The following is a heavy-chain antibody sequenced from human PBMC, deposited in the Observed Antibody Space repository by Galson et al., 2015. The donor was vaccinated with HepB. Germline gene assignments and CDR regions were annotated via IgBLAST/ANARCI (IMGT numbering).Heavy chain of an antibody. D-gene: IGHD3-22*01. CDR2: IIPVFDTP. J-gene: IGHJ3*02. Sequence: SVKVSCKASGDSFNNYAVNWLRQAPGQGLEWMGGIIPVFDTPIYAQGFQDRVTITADKSTSTAYVELSRLNFEDTAVYYCARDRTQYYDTSGYSGAFDIWGQGTVVTVSS. V-gene: IGHV1-69*06. CDR1: GDSFNNYA. CDR3: ARDRTQYYDTSGYSGAFDI.